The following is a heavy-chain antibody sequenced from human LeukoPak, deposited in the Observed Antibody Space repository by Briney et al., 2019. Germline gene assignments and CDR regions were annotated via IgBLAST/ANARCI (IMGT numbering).Heavy chain of an antibody. CDR3: ARVLTAAGLDF. CDR1: GGSISDSRT. J-gene: IGHJ4*02. Sequence: SETLSLTCTVSGGSISDSRTWGWVRQPPGKGLEWIANIHDDGRTASNPSLKSRLTISLDTSENQFSLKVSSVTAADTAFYYCARVLTAAGLDFWGQGTLVTVSS. D-gene: IGHD6-25*01. V-gene: IGHV4-39*07. CDR2: IHDDGRT.